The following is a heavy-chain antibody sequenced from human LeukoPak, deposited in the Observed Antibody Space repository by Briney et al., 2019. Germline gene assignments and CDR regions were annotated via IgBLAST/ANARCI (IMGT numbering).Heavy chain of an antibody. CDR3: AKDPHANSSNWTPYYFAY. Sequence: GRSLRLSCAASGFTFSSYGMHWVRQAPGKGLEWVAVISYDGSDKYYADSVKGRFTISRDNSKNTLYLQMNSLRAEDTAMYYCAKDPHANSSNWTPYYFAYWGQGTLVTVSS. D-gene: IGHD6-13*01. J-gene: IGHJ4*02. CDR1: GFTFSSYG. CDR2: ISYDGSDK. V-gene: IGHV3-30*18.